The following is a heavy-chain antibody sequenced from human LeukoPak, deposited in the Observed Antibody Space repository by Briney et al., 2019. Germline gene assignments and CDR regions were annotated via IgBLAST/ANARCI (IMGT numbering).Heavy chain of an antibody. CDR3: ARDAGSNTAMVRDHYFDY. J-gene: IGHJ4*02. CDR2: IYYSGST. Sequence: SETLSLTCTVSGGSISSYYWSWIRQPPGQGLEWIGYIYYSGSTNYNPSLKSRVTISVDTSKNQFSLKLSSVTAADTAVYYCARDAGSNTAMVRDHYFDYWGQGTLVTVSS. CDR1: GGSISSYY. V-gene: IGHV4-59*01. D-gene: IGHD5-18*01.